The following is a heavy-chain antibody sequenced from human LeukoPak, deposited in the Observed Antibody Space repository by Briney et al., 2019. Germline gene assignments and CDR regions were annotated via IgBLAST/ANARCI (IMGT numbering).Heavy chain of an antibody. CDR1: GDSISSGNYH. CDR2: MYISGTS. CDR3: ARGIGAGRDYFDY. J-gene: IGHJ4*02. D-gene: IGHD1-26*01. V-gene: IGHV4-61*02. Sequence: SETLSLTCTVSGDSISSGNYHWSWIRQPAGEGLEWIGRMYISGTSNYNPSLKSRVSISVDTSRNQVSLKLTSVTTAGTAVYYCARGIGAGRDYFDYWGQGTLVTVSS.